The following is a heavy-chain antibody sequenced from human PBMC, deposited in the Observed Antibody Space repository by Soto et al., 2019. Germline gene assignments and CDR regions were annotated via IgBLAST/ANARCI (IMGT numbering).Heavy chain of an antibody. V-gene: IGHV3-30*03. CDR3: ASDGGYSFVIDN. CDR2: VSYDGKTD. D-gene: IGHD5-18*01. Sequence: PGGSLRLSCVASGFTFSDFGMHWVRQAPGKGLEWVAVVSYDGKTDYYAESVKGRFAISRDNSKNTLYLQMNNLRPEDTAVYFCASDGGYSFVIDNWGQGTLVTVSS. CDR1: GFTFSDFG. J-gene: IGHJ4*02.